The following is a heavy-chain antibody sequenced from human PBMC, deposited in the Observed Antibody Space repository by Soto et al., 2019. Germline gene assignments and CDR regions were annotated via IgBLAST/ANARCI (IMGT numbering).Heavy chain of an antibody. CDR3: ATDYGSNWRL. CDR2: INAANGNT. Sequence: GGSVKVSGKASGFVSTKYNFHGVRQAPGQSLEWMGRINAANGNTQYSQNFQGRVTFTSDASASTAFMELTNLRIEDKAMYYCATDYGSNWRLWGQGTLVTVSS. J-gene: IGHJ4*02. V-gene: IGHV1-3*01. CDR1: GFVSTKYN. D-gene: IGHD3-10*01.